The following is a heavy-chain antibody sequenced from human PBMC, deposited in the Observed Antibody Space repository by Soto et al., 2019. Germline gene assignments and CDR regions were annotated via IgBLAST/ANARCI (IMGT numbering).Heavy chain of an antibody. V-gene: IGHV4-31*03. D-gene: IGHD3-10*01. J-gene: IGHJ6*02. Sequence: PSETLSLTCTVSGGSISSGGYYWSWIRQHPGKGLEWIGYIYYSGSTYYNPSLKSRVTISVDTSKNQFSLKLSSVTAADTAVYYCARVHGSGSYYKYYYGMDVWGQGTTVTVSS. CDR3: ARVHGSGSYYKYYYGMDV. CDR2: IYYSGST. CDR1: GGSISSGGYY.